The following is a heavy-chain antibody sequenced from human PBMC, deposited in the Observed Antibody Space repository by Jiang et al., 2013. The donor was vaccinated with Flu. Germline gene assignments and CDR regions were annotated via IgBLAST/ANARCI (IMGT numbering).Heavy chain of an antibody. Sequence: GSGLVKPSQTLSLTCTVSGDSISTGGHYWSWIRQHPGKGLEWIGYIYYSESTNYNPSLKSRTTISADTSKNQFSLRLTSVTAADTAVYYCARGIAASGTNWFDPGAREPWLPSPQ. CDR1: GDSISTGGHY. V-gene: IGHV4-31*03. J-gene: IGHJ5*02. CDR2: IYYSEST. D-gene: IGHD6-13*01. CDR3: ARGIAASGTNWFDP.